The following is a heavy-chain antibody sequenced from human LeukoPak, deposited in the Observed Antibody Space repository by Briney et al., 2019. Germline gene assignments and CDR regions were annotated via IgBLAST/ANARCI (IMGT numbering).Heavy chain of an antibody. CDR2: IMYDGSNK. V-gene: IGHV3-30*02. CDR3: AKDSSVYYYDSRTLDY. D-gene: IGHD3-22*01. J-gene: IGHJ4*01. Sequence: GGSLRLSCATSGFTYSSYGMHWVRQAPSKGLEWVSFIMYDGSNKHYAGSVKGRFTISSDNSKNTLYLQMSSLRGEDTAVYYCAKDSSVYYYDSRTLDYWGQGTLVTVSS. CDR1: GFTYSSYG.